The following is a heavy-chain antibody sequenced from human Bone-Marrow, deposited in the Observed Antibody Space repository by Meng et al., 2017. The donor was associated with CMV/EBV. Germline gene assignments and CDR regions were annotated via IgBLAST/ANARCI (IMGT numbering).Heavy chain of an antibody. CDR3: AKEGGYCSGGSCYSVPDY. J-gene: IGHJ4*02. D-gene: IGHD2-15*01. CDR1: GFTFSSYG. V-gene: IGHV3-30*02. CDR2: IRYDGSNK. Sequence: QVQLVESGGGVVQRGGSLRLPCAASGFTFSSYGMHWVRQAPGKGLEWVAFIRYDGSNKYYADSVKGRFTISRDNSKNTLYLQMNSLRAEDTAVYYCAKEGGYCSGGSCYSVPDYWGQGTLVTVSS.